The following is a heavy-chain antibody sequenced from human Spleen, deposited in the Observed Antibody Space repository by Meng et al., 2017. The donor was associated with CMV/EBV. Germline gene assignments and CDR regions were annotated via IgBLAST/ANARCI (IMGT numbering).Heavy chain of an antibody. Sequence: SETLSLTCSVSGGTVRSYYWGWIRQSPGKALEWLGYIYYSGSTYYNPSLKSRVTISVDTSKNQFSLKLSSVTAADTAVYYCARDDRAYYYGMDVWGQGTTVTVSS. J-gene: IGHJ6*02. CDR1: GGTVRSYY. CDR3: ARDDRAYYYGMDV. CDR2: IYYSGST. V-gene: IGHV4-59*02.